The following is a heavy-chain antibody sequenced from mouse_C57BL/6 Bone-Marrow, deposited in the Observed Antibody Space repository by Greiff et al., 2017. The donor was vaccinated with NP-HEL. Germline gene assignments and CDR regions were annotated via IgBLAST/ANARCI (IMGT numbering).Heavy chain of an antibody. CDR3: ARSDYYGNPPSYFDY. CDR1: GYTFTSYW. J-gene: IGHJ2*01. Sequence: QVQLQQPGAELVKPGASVKLSCKASGYTFTSYWMHWVKQRPGQGLEWIGMIHPNSGSTNYNEKFKSKATLTVDKSSSTAYMQLNSLTSEDSAVYYCARSDYYGNPPSYFDYWGQGTTLTVSS. D-gene: IGHD2-1*01. CDR2: IHPNSGST. V-gene: IGHV1-64*01.